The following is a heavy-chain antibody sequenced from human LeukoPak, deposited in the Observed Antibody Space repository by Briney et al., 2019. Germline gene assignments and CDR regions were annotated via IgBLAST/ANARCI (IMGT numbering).Heavy chain of an antibody. J-gene: IGHJ5*02. CDR3: AKALSRGYCSGGSCSAFDP. CDR2: ISGSGGST. D-gene: IGHD2-15*01. V-gene: IGHV3-23*01. Sequence: QPGGSLRLSCAASGSTFSSYAMSWVRQAPGKGLEWVSAISGSGGSTYYADSVKGRFTISRDNSKNTLYLQMNSLRAEDTAVYYCAKALSRGYCSGGSCSAFDPWGQGTLVTVSS. CDR1: GSTFSSYA.